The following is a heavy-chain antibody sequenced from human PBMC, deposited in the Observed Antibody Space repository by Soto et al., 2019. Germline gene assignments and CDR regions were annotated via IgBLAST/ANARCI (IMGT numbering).Heavy chain of an antibody. CDR2: IIPIFGTA. Sequence: GYSVQLSCKASGGTFSSYSISWVRQAPGQGLEWMGGIIPIFGTANYAQKFQGRDTITADKSTSTAYMELRSLRPEDTAGYHCARGLLVDQQLGIKENAFDYWGQST. J-gene: IGHJ4*02. CDR3: ARGLLVDQQLGIKENAFDY. CDR1: GGTFSSYS. V-gene: IGHV1-69*06. D-gene: IGHD6-13*01.